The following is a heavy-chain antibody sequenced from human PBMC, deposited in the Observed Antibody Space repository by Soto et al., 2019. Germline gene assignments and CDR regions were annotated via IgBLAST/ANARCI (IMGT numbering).Heavy chain of an antibody. D-gene: IGHD2-21*01. Sequence: GGSLRLSFAASGFTFSSYAMSWVRQAPGKGLEWVSAISGSGGSTYYADSVKGRFTISRDNSKNTLYLQMNSLRAEDTAVYYCAKQRAGRLYSRTHYYGMDVWGQGTTVTVSS. CDR3: AKQRAGRLYSRTHYYGMDV. V-gene: IGHV3-23*01. CDR1: GFTFSSYA. CDR2: ISGSGGST. J-gene: IGHJ6*02.